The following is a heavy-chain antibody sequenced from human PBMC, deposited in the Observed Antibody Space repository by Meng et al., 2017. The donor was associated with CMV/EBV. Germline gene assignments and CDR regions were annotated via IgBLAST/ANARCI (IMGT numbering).Heavy chain of an antibody. CDR3: AHRGRIAAAGTDWFDP. CDR2: IYWDDDK. D-gene: IGHD6-13*01. Sequence: PLKESWPPRVHPPQTLTLSFTFSGCSLSTSGVGVGWIRQPPGKALEWLALIYWDDDKRYSPSLKSRLTITKDTSKNQVVLTMTNMDPVDTATYYCAHRGRIAAAGTDWFDPWGQGTLVTVSS. V-gene: IGHV2-5*02. CDR1: GCSLSTSGVG. J-gene: IGHJ5*02.